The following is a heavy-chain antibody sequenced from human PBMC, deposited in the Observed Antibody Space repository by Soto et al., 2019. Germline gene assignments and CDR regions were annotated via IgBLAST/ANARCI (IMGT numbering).Heavy chain of an antibody. Sequence: SQTLSLTCAISGDSVSSNSAAWNWIRQSPSRGLEWLGRTYYRSKWYNDYAVSVKSRITINPDTSKNQFSLQLNSVTPEDTAVYYCARRMGVGYCSSTSCLWGMDVWGQGPTVNV. D-gene: IGHD2-2*01. CDR1: GDSVSSNSAA. CDR3: ARRMGVGYCSSTSCLWGMDV. J-gene: IGHJ6*02. CDR2: TYYRSKWYN. V-gene: IGHV6-1*01.